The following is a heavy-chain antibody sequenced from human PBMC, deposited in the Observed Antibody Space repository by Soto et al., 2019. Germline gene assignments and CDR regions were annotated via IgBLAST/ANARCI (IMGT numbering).Heavy chain of an antibody. D-gene: IGHD5-12*01. CDR3: ARGSVLGWLRSYFDY. CDR1: GGSISSSSYY. J-gene: IGHJ4*02. V-gene: IGHV4-61*01. Sequence: SETLSLTCTVSGGSISSSSYYWSWIRQPPGKGLEWIGYINYSGTTEYNPSLKSRVSISIDTSKNQFSLKMISVTAADTAVYYCARGSVLGWLRSYFDYWGQGTLVTVSS. CDR2: INYSGTT.